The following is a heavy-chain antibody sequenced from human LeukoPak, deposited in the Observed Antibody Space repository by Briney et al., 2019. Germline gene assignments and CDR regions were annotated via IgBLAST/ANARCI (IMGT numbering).Heavy chain of an antibody. J-gene: IGHJ6*02. D-gene: IGHD6-6*01. Sequence: SVNVSCKASGGTFSSYAISWVRQAPGQGLEWIGGIIPIFGTANYAQKFQGRVTITADESTSTAYMELSSLRSEDTAVYYCARGGDGSSPLYYYGMTSGAKGPRSPSP. V-gene: IGHV1-69*13. CDR3: ARGGDGSSPLYYYGMTS. CDR1: GGTFSSYA. CDR2: IIPIFGTA.